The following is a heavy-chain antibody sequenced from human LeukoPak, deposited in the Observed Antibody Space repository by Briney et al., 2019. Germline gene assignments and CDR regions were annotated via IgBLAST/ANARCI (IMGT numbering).Heavy chain of an antibody. Sequence: MSSETLSLTCTVSGGSISSYYWSWIRQPPGKGLEWIGYIYYSGSTNYNPSLKSRVTISVDTSKNQFSLKLSSVTAADTAVYYCARPNYYGSGSYIYWGQGTLVTVSS. J-gene: IGHJ4*02. D-gene: IGHD3-10*01. CDR2: IYYSGST. CDR1: GGSISSYY. V-gene: IGHV4-59*12. CDR3: ARPNYYGSGSYIY.